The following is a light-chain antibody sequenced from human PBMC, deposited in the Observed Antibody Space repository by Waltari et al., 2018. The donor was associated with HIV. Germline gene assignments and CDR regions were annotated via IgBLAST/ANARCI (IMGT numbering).Light chain of an antibody. V-gene: IGKV3-11*01. CDR3: QQRSNWPVVLT. J-gene: IGKJ4*01. Sequence: EIVLTQSPATLSLSPGERATLSCRASQSVSSYLAWYQQKPGQAPRLLIYDASNRATGIPARFSGSGSGTDFTLTISSLEPEDFAVYYCQQRSNWPVVLTFGGGTKVEIK. CDR1: QSVSSY. CDR2: DAS.